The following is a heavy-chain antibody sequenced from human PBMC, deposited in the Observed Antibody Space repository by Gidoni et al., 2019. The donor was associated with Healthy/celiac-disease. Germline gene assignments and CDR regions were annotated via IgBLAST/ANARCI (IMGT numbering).Heavy chain of an antibody. CDR1: GFTFSCYA. V-gene: IGHV3-23*01. Sequence: EVQLLESGGGLVQPGGSLRLTCAAPGFTFSCYAMSWVRQAPGKGLEWVLAISGSGGSTYYADSVKGRFTIPRDNSKNTLYLQMNSLRAEDTAVYYCAKDPWIVPAAIGDYWGQGTLVTVSS. D-gene: IGHD2-2*01. CDR3: AKDPWIVPAAIGDY. CDR2: ISGSGGST. J-gene: IGHJ4*02.